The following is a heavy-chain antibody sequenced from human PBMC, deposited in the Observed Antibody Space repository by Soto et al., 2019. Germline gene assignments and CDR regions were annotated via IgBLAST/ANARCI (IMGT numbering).Heavy chain of an antibody. J-gene: IGHJ4*02. V-gene: IGHV3-23*01. D-gene: IGHD6-6*01. CDR3: AKNWDTTFSSSSH. CDR1: GFTFSTYA. CDR2: ISGSGGST. Sequence: AGGSLRLSCAASGFTFSTYAMSWVRQAPGKGLEWVSAISGSGGSTYYADSVKGRFTISRDKSKNTLYPQMNSLRAEDTAVYYCAKNWDTTFSSSSHWGQGTLVTVSS.